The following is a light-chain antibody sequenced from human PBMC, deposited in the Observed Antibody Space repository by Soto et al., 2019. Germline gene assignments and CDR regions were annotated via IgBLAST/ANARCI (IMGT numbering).Light chain of an antibody. Sequence: EIALTQSPGTLSLSPGERATLSCRASQSLSSTYLAWYQQKPGQAPRLVIYGASNRATGIPDRFSGSGSGTDFTLTINRLEPEDIAVYYCQKYGSSPLTCGQGTKVEIK. CDR2: GAS. CDR3: QKYGSSPLT. V-gene: IGKV3-20*01. J-gene: IGKJ1*01. CDR1: QSLSSTY.